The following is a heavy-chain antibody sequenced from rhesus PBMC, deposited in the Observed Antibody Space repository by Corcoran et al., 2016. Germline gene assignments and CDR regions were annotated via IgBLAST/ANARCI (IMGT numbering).Heavy chain of an antibody. Sequence: QVQLQESGPGLVKPSETLSLTCAVSGGAFGGYSSNWVRQPPGKGPEWIGYIGGSSGRTYYNPSIRSRVTISTDTSKNQFSLKLNSVTAADTAVYYCARTDSNRPFDYWGQGVLVTVSS. V-gene: IGHV4-165*02. D-gene: IGHD4-23*01. J-gene: IGHJ4*01. CDR3: ARTDSNRPFDY. CDR1: GGAFGGYS. CDR2: IGGSSGRT.